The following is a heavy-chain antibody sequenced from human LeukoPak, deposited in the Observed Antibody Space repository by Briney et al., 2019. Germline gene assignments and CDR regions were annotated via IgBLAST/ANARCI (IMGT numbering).Heavy chain of an antibody. Sequence: ASVKVSCKASGYTFTSYDTNWVRQATGQGLEWMGWMNPNSGNTGYAQKFQGRVTMTRNTSISIAYMEVSSLRSEDTAVYYCARGTRGDILTGYSLGYWGQGTLVTVSS. V-gene: IGHV1-8*01. D-gene: IGHD3-9*01. J-gene: IGHJ4*02. CDR1: GYTFTSYD. CDR3: ARGTRGDILTGYSLGY. CDR2: MNPNSGNT.